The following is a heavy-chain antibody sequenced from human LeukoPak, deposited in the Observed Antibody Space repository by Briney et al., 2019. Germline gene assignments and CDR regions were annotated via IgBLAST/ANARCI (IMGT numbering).Heavy chain of an antibody. CDR2: ISSSSSYI. J-gene: IGHJ4*02. D-gene: IGHD4-11*01. Sequence: GGSLRLSCAASGFTFSDYYMSWIRQAPGKGLEWVSSISSSSSYIYYADSVKGRFTISRDNAKNSLYLQMNSLRAEDTAVYYCARVGYSNYAFDYWGQGTLVTVSS. CDR3: ARVGYSNYAFDY. CDR1: GFTFSDYY. V-gene: IGHV3-11*06.